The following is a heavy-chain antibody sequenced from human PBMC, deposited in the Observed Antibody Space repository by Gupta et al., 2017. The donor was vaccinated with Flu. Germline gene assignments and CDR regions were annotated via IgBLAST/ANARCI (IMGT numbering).Heavy chain of an antibody. Sequence: EVQLVESGGGLVKPGGSLRLSCAASGFTFSSYSMNWVRQAPGKGLEWVSSISSSSSYIYYADSVKGRFTISRDNAKNSLYLQMNSLRAEDTAVYYCARVQSGSSWYNHYYGMDVWGQGTTVTVSS. J-gene: IGHJ6*02. V-gene: IGHV3-21*01. CDR3: ARVQSGSSWYNHYYGMDV. CDR1: GFTFSSYS. D-gene: IGHD6-13*01. CDR2: ISSSSSYI.